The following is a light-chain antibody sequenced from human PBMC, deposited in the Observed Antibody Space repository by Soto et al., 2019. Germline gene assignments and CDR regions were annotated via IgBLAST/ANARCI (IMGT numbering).Light chain of an antibody. CDR1: QSITTW. J-gene: IGKJ1*01. CDR2: DAS. Sequence: DIQMTQSPSTLSASVGDRVVITCRASQSITTWLAWYQQKPAKAPKLLIYDASSLESRVPSRLSGSGSGTEFTLTISSLQPDDFATYYCQQYNDYWKFGQGTKVDIK. V-gene: IGKV1-5*01. CDR3: QQYNDYWK.